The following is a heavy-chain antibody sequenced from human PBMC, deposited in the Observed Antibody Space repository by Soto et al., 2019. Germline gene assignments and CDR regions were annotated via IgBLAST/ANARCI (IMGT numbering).Heavy chain of an antibody. Sequence: GGALKISCKSSGYSFTTYWVGWVRQMPGKGLEWMWIVYPDDSDTRYSPSFQGQVIISADRSISTSYLQWTSLKASDTAMYFCARLKNGEPYYDYWGQGTLVSVSS. CDR3: ARLKNGEPYYDY. D-gene: IGHD1-1*01. CDR1: GYSFTTYW. J-gene: IGHJ4*02. CDR2: VYPDDSDT. V-gene: IGHV5-51*01.